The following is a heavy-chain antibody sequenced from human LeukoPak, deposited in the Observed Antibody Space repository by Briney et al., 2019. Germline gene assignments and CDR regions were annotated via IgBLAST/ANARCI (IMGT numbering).Heavy chain of an antibody. J-gene: IGHJ3*02. Sequence: GGSLRLSCAASGFTFSSYEMNWDRQAPGKGLEWVSYISSSGSTIYYADSVKGRFTISRDNAKNSLYLQMNSLRAEDTAVYYCARDVGASAPDAFDIWGQGTMVTVSS. D-gene: IGHD1-26*01. CDR2: ISSSGSTI. V-gene: IGHV3-48*03. CDR3: ARDVGASAPDAFDI. CDR1: GFTFSSYE.